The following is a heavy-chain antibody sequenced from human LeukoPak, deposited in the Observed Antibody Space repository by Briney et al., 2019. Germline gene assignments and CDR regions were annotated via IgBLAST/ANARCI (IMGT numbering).Heavy chain of an antibody. J-gene: IGHJ3*02. CDR2: TYYRSKWYN. D-gene: IGHD2-2*01. CDR3: ARRVVCCSSTSCYSCAFDI. V-gene: IGHV6-1*01. CDR1: GDSVSSNSAA. Sequence: SQTLSLTCTISGDSVSSNSAAWNWIRQSPSRGLEWLGRTYYRSKWYNDYAVSVKSRITIHPDTSKNQFSLKLSSVTAADTAVYYCARRVVCCSSTSCYSCAFDIWGQGTMVTVSS.